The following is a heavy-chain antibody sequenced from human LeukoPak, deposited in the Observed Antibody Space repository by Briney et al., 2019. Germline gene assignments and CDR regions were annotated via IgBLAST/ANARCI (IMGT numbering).Heavy chain of an antibody. D-gene: IGHD1-26*01. CDR1: GFAFRSYW. CDR3: ARDGELGSPADAFDI. Sequence: GGSLRLSCAASGFAFRSYWMTWVRQYPGKGLEWVANIKQDGSETYYADSVKGRFTISRDNAKRSLYLQMNSLRAEDTAVYYCARDGELGSPADAFDIWGQGTMVTVSS. CDR2: IKQDGSET. J-gene: IGHJ3*02. V-gene: IGHV3-7*01.